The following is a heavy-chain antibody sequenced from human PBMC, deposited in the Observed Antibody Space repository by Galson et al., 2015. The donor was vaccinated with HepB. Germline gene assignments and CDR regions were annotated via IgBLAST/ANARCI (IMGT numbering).Heavy chain of an antibody. CDR2: IIPIFATP. V-gene: IGHV1-69*13. J-gene: IGHJ4*02. D-gene: IGHD2-15*01. CDR1: GGTFSSDG. Sequence: SVKVSCKASGGTFSSDGIRWVRQAPGQGLEWMGGIIPIFATPNYAQKLQGRVTITADESTSTVYMDLRRLRFDNTAVYHCARDAYCSDASCNDYWGQGTKVTVAS. CDR3: ARDAYCSDASCNDY.